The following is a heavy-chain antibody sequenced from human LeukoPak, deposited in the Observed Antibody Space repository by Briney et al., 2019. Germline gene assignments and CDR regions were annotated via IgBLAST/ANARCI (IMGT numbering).Heavy chain of an antibody. J-gene: IGHJ4*02. Sequence: ASVKVSCTASGYTFTSYGISWVRQAPGQGLEWMGWISAYNGNTNYAQKLQGRVTMTTDTSTSTAYMELRSLRSDDTAVHDCARSGYSSGWGQYYFDYWGQGTLVTVSS. CDR3: ARSGYSSGWGQYYFDY. D-gene: IGHD6-19*01. CDR2: ISAYNGNT. CDR1: GYTFTSYG. V-gene: IGHV1-18*01.